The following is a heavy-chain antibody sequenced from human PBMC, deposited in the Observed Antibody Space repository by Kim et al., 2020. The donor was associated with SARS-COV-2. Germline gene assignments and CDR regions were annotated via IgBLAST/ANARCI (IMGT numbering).Heavy chain of an antibody. CDR2: IIPIFGTA. D-gene: IGHD2-15*01. Sequence: SVKVSCKASGGTFSSYAISWVRQAPGQGLEWMGGIIPIFGTANYAQKFQGRVTITADESTSTAYMELSSLRSEDTAVYYCARDGYCSGCSCYHPGAHYFDYWGQGTLVTVSS. CDR1: GGTFSSYA. J-gene: IGHJ4*02. V-gene: IGHV1-69*13. CDR3: ARDGYCSGCSCYHPGAHYFDY.